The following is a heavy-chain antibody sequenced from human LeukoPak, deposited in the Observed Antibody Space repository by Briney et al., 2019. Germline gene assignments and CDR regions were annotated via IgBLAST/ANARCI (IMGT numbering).Heavy chain of an antibody. Sequence: GASVKVSCKASGYTFTSYDINWVRQATGQGLEWMGWMNPNSGGTNYAQKFQGRVTMTRDTSISTAYMELSRLRSDDTAVFYCARAPTYYYDSSGYPSDYFDYWGQGTLVTVSS. CDR2: MNPNSGGT. D-gene: IGHD3-22*01. V-gene: IGHV1-2*02. CDR3: ARAPTYYYDSSGYPSDYFDY. J-gene: IGHJ4*02. CDR1: GYTFTSYD.